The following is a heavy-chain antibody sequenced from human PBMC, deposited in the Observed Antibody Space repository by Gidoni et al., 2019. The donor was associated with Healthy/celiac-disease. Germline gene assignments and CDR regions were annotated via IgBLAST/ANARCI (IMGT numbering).Heavy chain of an antibody. V-gene: IGHV1-8*01. CDR3: ARLTYSSGSAVDY. CDR2: MNTNSGNT. CDR1: GYTFTSYD. Sequence: QVQPVQSGAEVKKPGASVKVSCNASGYTFTSYDINWERQATVQGLELMGWMNTNSGNTGYEQKFQGRVTMTRNTSISTAYMELSSLRSEDTAVYYCARLTYSSGSAVDYWGQGTLVTVSS. J-gene: IGHJ4*02. D-gene: IGHD6-19*01.